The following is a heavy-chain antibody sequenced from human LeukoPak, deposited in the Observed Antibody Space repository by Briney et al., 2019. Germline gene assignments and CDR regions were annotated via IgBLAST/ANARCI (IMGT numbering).Heavy chain of an antibody. CDR2: FDPEDGET. CDR3: ATDRYSGSRGAFDI. D-gene: IGHD1-26*01. V-gene: IGHV1-24*01. Sequence: GGSLRLSCAASGFTFSSYGMNWVRQAPGKGLEWMGGFDPEDGETIYAQKFQGRVTMTEDTSTDTAYMELSSLRSEDTAVYYCATDRYSGSRGAFDIWGQGTMVTVSS. CDR1: GFTFSSYG. J-gene: IGHJ3*02.